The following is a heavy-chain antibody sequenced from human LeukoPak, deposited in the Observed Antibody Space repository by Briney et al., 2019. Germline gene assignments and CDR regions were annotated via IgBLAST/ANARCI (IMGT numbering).Heavy chain of an antibody. CDR2: IYTDNNI. D-gene: IGHD2-21*01. CDR3: ARASNSPFDC. Sequence: GGSLRLSCAAPGFTFSNYEMSWVRQTPGKGLEWVSHIYTDNNIYQADAVKGRFTISRDNAKNSLYLQMNGLRAEDTAIYYCARASNSPFDCWGQGTLVTVSS. V-gene: IGHV3-48*03. J-gene: IGHJ4*02. CDR1: GFTFSNYE.